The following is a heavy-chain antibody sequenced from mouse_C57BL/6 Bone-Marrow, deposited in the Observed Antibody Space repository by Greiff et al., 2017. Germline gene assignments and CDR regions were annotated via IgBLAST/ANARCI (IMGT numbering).Heavy chain of an antibody. V-gene: IGHV1-55*01. J-gene: IGHJ2*01. Sequence: QVQLKQPGAELVKPGASVKMSCKASGYTFTSYWITWVKQRPGQGLEWIGDIYPGSGSTNYNEKFKSKATLTVDTSSSTAYMQLSSLTSEDSAVYYCANRQLWFSYYFDYWGQGTTLTVSS. D-gene: IGHD3-2*01. CDR1: GYTFTSYW. CDR2: IYPGSGST. CDR3: ANRQLWFSYYFDY.